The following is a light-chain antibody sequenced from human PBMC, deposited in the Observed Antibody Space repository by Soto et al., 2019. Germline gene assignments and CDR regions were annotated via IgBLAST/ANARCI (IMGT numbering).Light chain of an antibody. CDR3: QQYGSSPPFT. V-gene: IGKV3-20*01. Sequence: IVLTQSPGTLSLSPGKRATLSCRASQSISSSYLAWYQQKPGQAPRLLMYGASSRATGIPDRFSGSGSGTDFTLTISRLEPEDVAVYYCQQYGSSPPFTFGPGTKVDIK. CDR1: QSISSSY. CDR2: GAS. J-gene: IGKJ3*01.